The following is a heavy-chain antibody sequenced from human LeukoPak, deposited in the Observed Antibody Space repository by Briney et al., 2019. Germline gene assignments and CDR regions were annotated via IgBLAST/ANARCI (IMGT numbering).Heavy chain of an antibody. D-gene: IGHD4-23*01. CDR1: GGTFSSDA. Sequence: EASVKVSCKASGGTFSSDAISWVRQAPGQGLEWMGGIIPIFGTANYAQKFQGRVTITADESTSTAYMELSSLRSEDTAVYYCARVGPDYVGNSDDRNDYWGQGTLVTVSS. J-gene: IGHJ4*02. CDR3: ARVGPDYVGNSDDRNDY. CDR2: IIPIFGTA. V-gene: IGHV1-69*01.